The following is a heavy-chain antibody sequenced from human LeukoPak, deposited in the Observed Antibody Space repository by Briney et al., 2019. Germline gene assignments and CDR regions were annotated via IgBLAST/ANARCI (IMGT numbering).Heavy chain of an antibody. J-gene: IGHJ6*02. V-gene: IGHV3-7*03. CDR3: ARGGGLDV. CDR2: INHNGNVN. Sequence: PGGSLRLSCAASRFTFSSYWMNWARQAPGKGLEWVASINHNGNVNYYADSVKGRFTISRDNAKNSLYLQMSNLRAEDTAVYFCARGGGLDVWGQGATVTVSS. D-gene: IGHD3-16*01. CDR1: RFTFSSYW.